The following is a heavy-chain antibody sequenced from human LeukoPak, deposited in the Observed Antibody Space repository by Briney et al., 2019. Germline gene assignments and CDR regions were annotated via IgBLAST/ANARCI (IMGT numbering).Heavy chain of an antibody. V-gene: IGHV1-69*06. Sequence: SVKVSCKASARTFSSYAIRWDRQAAGQVLEWMGGIIPIFGTTNYAQKFQDSVTITADKSTSTAYMELSSLRSEDTAVYYCARIIASMTTVTHDAFDIWGQGTMVTVSS. D-gene: IGHD4-17*01. CDR1: ARTFSSYA. CDR2: IIPIFGTT. CDR3: ARIIASMTTVTHDAFDI. J-gene: IGHJ3*02.